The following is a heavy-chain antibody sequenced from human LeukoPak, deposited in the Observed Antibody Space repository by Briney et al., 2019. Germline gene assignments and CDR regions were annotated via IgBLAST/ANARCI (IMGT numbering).Heavy chain of an antibody. CDR2: ISSSSSYT. CDR3: ARDRDYSGYDWAGVDY. CDR1: GFTFSDYY. V-gene: IGHV3-11*06. J-gene: IGHJ4*02. Sequence: GGSLRLSCAASGFTFSDYYMSWIRQAPGKGLEWVSYISSSSSYTNYADSVKGRFTISRDNAKNSLYLQMNSLRAEDTAVYYCARDRDYSGYDWAGVDYWGQGTLVTVSS. D-gene: IGHD5-12*01.